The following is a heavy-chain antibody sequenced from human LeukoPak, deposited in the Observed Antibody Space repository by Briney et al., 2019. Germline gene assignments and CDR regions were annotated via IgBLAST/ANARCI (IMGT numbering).Heavy chain of an antibody. J-gene: IGHJ4*02. D-gene: IGHD3-22*01. CDR1: GFTFSSYW. V-gene: IGHV3-74*01. CDR3: ARAAQYYYDSSGYYFDY. CDR2: INSDGSST. Sequence: GGSLRLSCAASGFTFSSYWMHWVRQAPGKGLVWVSRINSDGSSTSYADSVKGRFTISRDNAKNSLYLQMNSLRAEDTAVYYCARAAQYYYDSSGYYFDYWGQGTLVTVSS.